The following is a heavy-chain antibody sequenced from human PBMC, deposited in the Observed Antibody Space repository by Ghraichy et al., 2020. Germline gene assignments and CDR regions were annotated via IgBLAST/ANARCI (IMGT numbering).Heavy chain of an antibody. J-gene: IGHJ5*02. CDR2: ISGSGDTT. CDR1: GFTFSAYS. D-gene: IGHD3-3*02. V-gene: IGHV3-23*01. CDR3: AKGSPFATAHLDP. Sequence: GSLRLSCTGSGFTFSAYSLTWARQAPGKGLEWVSAISGSGDTTKFADSVKGRFTMSRDNSRKLVYLQMNSLRAEDTAVYYCAKGSPFATAHLDPWGQGTLVTVSS.